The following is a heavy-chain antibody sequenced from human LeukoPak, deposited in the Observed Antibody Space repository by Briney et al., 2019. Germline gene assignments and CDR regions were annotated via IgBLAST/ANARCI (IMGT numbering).Heavy chain of an antibody. CDR3: ARDPPIVVVPAAIDWNWFDP. D-gene: IGHD2-2*01. CDR1: GFTFSSYW. J-gene: IGHJ5*02. CDR2: INSDGCST. Sequence: GGSLRLTCAASGFTFSSYWMHWVRQAPGKGLVWVSRINSDGCSTRYADSVKGRFTISRDNAKNTLYLQVNSLRAEDTAVYYCARDPPIVVVPAAIDWNWFDPWGQGTLVTVSS. V-gene: IGHV3-74*01.